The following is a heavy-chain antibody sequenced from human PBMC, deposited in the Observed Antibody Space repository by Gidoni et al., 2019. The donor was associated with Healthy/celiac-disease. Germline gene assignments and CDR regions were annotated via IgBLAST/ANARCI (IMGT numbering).Heavy chain of an antibody. J-gene: IGHJ3*02. Sequence: EVQLVESGGGLVKPGGSLRLSCAASGSTFSHARLPVVRQAPGKGLEWVGRIKSKTDGGTTDYAAPVKGRFTISRDDSKNTLYLQMNSLKTEDTAVYYCTTGLGYCSSTSCYRHAFDIWGQGTMVTVSS. CDR3: TTGLGYCSSTSCYRHAFDI. D-gene: IGHD2-2*01. CDR2: IKSKTDGGTT. CDR1: GSTFSHAR. V-gene: IGHV3-15*01.